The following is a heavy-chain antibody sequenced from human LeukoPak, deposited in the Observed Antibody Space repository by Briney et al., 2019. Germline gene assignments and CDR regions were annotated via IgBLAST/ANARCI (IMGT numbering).Heavy chain of an antibody. CDR2: ISTSGTTI. CDR1: GFTFSDFY. CDR3: AKGGSRLFSHI. D-gene: IGHD3-3*01. J-gene: IGHJ3*02. V-gene: IGHV3-11*04. Sequence: GGSLRLSCAASGFTFSDFYMGWIRQAPGKGLEWVSYISTSGTTIYYADSVKGRFTISRDNAKNSLYLQMNSLRAEDTAVYYCAKGGSRLFSHIWGQGTMVTVSS.